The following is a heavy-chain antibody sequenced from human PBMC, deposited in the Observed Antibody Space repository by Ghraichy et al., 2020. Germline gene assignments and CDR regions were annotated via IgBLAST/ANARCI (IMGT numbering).Heavy chain of an antibody. J-gene: IGHJ4*02. Sequence: SQTLSLTCTVSGGSISSSSYYWGWIRQPPGKGLEWIGSIYYSGSTYYNPSLKSRVTISVDTSKNQFSLKLSSVTAADTAVYYCARKYPYFDYWGQGTLVTFSS. V-gene: IGHV4-39*01. CDR2: IYYSGST. D-gene: IGHD2-2*01. CDR1: GGSISSSSYY. CDR3: ARKYPYFDY.